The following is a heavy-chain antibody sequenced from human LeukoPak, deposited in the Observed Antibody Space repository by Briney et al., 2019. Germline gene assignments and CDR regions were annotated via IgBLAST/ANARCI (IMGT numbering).Heavy chain of an antibody. V-gene: IGHV3-21*01. D-gene: IGHD5-24*01. J-gene: IGHJ1*01. CDR2: FGTRSTSI. CDR3: ARGTEMATIPEYFQH. Sequence: GGSLRLSCTASGFTFSGYSMNWIRQAPGKGLEWVSSFGTRSTSIYHAGSVKGRFAISRDNAKNSLYLQMNSLRAEDTAVSYCARGTEMATIPEYFQHWGQGTLVTVSS. CDR1: GFTFSGYS.